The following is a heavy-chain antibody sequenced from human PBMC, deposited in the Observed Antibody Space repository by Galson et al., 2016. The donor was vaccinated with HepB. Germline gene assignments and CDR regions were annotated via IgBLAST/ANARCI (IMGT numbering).Heavy chain of an antibody. V-gene: IGHV2-5*02. Sequence: PALVKPTQTLTLTCSFSGFSLTTRGVAVGWIRQPPGKAPEWLALIYWDDDKRYNPSLESRLTITKDTSQNEVVLTMTNMAPVDTATYYCGHRPRYSGSGTHYNWFDPWGQGILVTVSS. CDR1: GFSLTTRGVA. J-gene: IGHJ5*02. D-gene: IGHD3-10*01. CDR2: IYWDDDK. CDR3: GHRPRYSGSGTHYNWFDP.